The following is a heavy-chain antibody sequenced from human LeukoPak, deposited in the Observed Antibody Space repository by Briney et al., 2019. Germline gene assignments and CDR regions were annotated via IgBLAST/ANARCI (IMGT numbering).Heavy chain of an antibody. Sequence: KIGESLKISCKGSGYIFTSYWIGWVRQMPGKGLEWMGIIYPGDSDTRYSPSFQGQVTISADKSISTAYLQWSSLKASDTAMYYCARLARDYYGSGSYYPGAPNWFDPWGQGTLVTVSS. D-gene: IGHD3-10*01. J-gene: IGHJ5*02. V-gene: IGHV5-51*01. CDR1: GYIFTSYW. CDR3: ARLARDYYGSGSYYPGAPNWFDP. CDR2: IYPGDSDT.